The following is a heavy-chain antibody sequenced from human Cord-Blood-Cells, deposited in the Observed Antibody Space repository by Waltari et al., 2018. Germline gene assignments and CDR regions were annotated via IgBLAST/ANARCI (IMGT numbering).Heavy chain of an antibody. CDR2: IKQDGSEK. CDR1: GFTFSSYW. V-gene: IGHV3-7*01. J-gene: IGHJ4*02. D-gene: IGHD7-27*01. CDR3: ARDSFLGYYFDY. Sequence: EVQLVESGGGLVQPGGSLRLSCAASGFTFSSYWMSWVRQAPGKGLGWVANIKQDGSEKYYVDSVKGRFTISRDNAKNSLYRQMNSLRAEDTAVYYCARDSFLGYYFDYWGQGTLVTVSS.